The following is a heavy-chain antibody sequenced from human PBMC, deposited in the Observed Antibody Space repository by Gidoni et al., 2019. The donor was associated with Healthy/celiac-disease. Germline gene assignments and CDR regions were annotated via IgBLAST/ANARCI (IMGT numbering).Heavy chain of an antibody. J-gene: IGHJ6*02. V-gene: IGHV3-21*01. CDR2: ISSSSSYI. Sequence: EVQLVESGGGLVKPGGSLRLSCAASGFTFSRYSMNWVRQAPGKGLEWVSSISSSSSYIYYADSVKGRLTISRDNAKNSLYLQMNSLRAEDTAVYYCAREFGSTPFYYYYGRDVWGQGTTVTVSS. CDR1: GFTFSRYS. CDR3: AREFGSTPFYYYYGRDV. D-gene: IGHD2-2*01.